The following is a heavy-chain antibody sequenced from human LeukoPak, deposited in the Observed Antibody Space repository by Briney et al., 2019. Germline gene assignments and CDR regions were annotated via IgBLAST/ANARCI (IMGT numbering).Heavy chain of an antibody. D-gene: IGHD2-8*01. V-gene: IGHV3-23*01. J-gene: IGHJ4*02. CDR2: ISDTGATT. Sequence: GGSLRLSCAGSGFTFSSYAMSWVRQAPGKGLEWVSAISDTGATTYDADSVKGRLTISRDNSRSTLYLQMNSLRAEDTALYYCAKDTSIGRYCTNGVCSPFDYWGQGTLVTVSS. CDR3: AKDTSIGRYCTNGVCSPFDY. CDR1: GFTFSSYA.